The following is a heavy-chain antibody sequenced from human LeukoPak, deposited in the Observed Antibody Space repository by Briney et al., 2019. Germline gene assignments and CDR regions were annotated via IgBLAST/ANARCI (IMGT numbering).Heavy chain of an antibody. CDR1: GGSISSNNW. CDR2: IAHRGST. Sequence: SETLSLTCAVSGGSISSNNWWSWVRPPPGKGLEWNGEIAHRGSTGYNPSLKTRVTISVNKSKNHFSLKLSSVTAADTAVYYCARNMVGETTFDYWGQGTLVTVSS. J-gene: IGHJ4*02. V-gene: IGHV4-4*02. CDR3: ARNMVGETTFDY. D-gene: IGHD2/OR15-2a*01.